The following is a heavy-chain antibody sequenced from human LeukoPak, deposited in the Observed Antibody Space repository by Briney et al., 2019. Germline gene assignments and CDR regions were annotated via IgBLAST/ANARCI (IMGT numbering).Heavy chain of an antibody. J-gene: IGHJ5*02. CDR2: ISADNGNA. D-gene: IGHD1-1*01. CDR1: RYTFSTYG. V-gene: IGHV1-18*01. Sequence: GASVKVSCKASRYTFSTYGVTWVRQAPGQGLEWMGWISADNGNANYAQKLQGRVTMTTDTSTSTAYMELRSLRSDDTAVYYCARDQLSRGVWFDPWGQGTLVTVSS. CDR3: ARDQLSRGVWFDP.